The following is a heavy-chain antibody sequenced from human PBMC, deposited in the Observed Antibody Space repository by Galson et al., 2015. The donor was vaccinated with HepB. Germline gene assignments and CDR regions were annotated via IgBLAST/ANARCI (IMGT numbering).Heavy chain of an antibody. V-gene: IGHV1-2*02. J-gene: IGHJ6*03. CDR2: INPNSGGT. CDR3: AKVEIAAQNYYYYYMDV. Sequence: SVKVSCKASGYTFTGYYMHWVRQAPGQGLEWMGWINPNSGGTNYAQKFQGRVTMTRDTSISTAYMELSRLRSDDTAVYYCAKVEIAAQNYYYYYMDVWGKGTTATVSS. CDR1: GYTFTGYY. D-gene: IGHD6-6*01.